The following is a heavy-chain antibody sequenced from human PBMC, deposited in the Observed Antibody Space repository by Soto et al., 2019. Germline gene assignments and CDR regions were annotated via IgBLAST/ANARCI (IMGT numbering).Heavy chain of an antibody. Sequence: SETLSLTCPVSGGSISSYYWSWIRQPAAKGLEWIGRIYSRGSPNYNPSLKSRVTMSVDTSKNQVSLKLSSVTAADTAVYYCARVRYYYDSSRHHQWYLDYWGQATLVSV. CDR1: GGSISSYY. CDR3: ARVRYYYDSSRHHQWYLDY. D-gene: IGHD3-22*01. CDR2: IYSRGSP. V-gene: IGHV4-4*07. J-gene: IGHJ4*02.